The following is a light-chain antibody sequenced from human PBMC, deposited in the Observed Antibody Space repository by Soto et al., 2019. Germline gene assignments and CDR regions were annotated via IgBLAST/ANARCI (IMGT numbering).Light chain of an antibody. Sequence: DIQMTQSPSSLSASVGERVTITCRASQNIGVYLNWDQQKPGKAPKLLIYAASSLQSGVSSRFSGSGSATDFTLTISSLLPEDLETYYCHQSHSVPGTFGQGTKVEIK. CDR1: QNIGVY. V-gene: IGKV1-39*01. CDR2: AAS. J-gene: IGKJ1*01. CDR3: HQSHSVPGT.